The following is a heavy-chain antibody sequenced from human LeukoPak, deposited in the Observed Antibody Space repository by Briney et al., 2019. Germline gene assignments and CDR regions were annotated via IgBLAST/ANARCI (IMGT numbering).Heavy chain of an antibody. D-gene: IGHD5-24*01. Sequence: GGSLRLSCAASGFTFSSYWMSWVRLAPCKGLEWVANIKGGGSEKWYADSVKGRFTISRDNAQNSVQLQMNSLRAEDTAVYHCARDEYRSRWLHPWGQGTLVTVTS. CDR3: ARDEYRSRWLHP. CDR2: IKGGGSEK. J-gene: IGHJ5*02. V-gene: IGHV3-7*01. CDR1: GFTFSSYW.